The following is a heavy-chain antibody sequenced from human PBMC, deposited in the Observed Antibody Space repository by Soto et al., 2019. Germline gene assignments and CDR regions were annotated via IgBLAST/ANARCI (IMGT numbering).Heavy chain of an antibody. CDR2: IIPIFGTA. Sequence: QVQLVQSGAEVKKPGSSVKVSCKASGGTFSSYAISWVRQAPGQGLEWMGGIIPIFGTANYAQKFQCRVTITADESTSTAYMELSSLRSEDTAVYYCARDGGPAAIADPDRDYYYGMDVWGQGTTVTVSS. V-gene: IGHV1-69*01. CDR1: GGTFSSYA. J-gene: IGHJ6*02. D-gene: IGHD2-2*01. CDR3: ARDGGPAAIADPDRDYYYGMDV.